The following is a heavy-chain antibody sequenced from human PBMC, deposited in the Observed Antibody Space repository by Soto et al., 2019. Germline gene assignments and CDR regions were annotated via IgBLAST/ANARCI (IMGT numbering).Heavy chain of an antibody. CDR3: GRLDGYHHSMDV. V-gene: IGHV4-59*08. Sequence: SDSKSVGEGSSSSYYWTWIRQPPGKGLEWIGYIYYSGSTNYNPSLKSRVTISVATSKTQFSLKLSSVTAADTAVYYCGRLDGYHHSMDVWGKGTTVTVSS. D-gene: IGHD6-13*01. J-gene: IGHJ6*03. CDR2: IYYSGST. CDR1: EGSSSSYY.